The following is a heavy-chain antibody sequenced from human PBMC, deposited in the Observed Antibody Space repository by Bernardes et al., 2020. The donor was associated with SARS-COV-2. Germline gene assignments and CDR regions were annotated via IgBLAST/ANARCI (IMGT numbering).Heavy chain of an antibody. CDR1: WDSVSSNSAA. J-gene: IGHJ4*02. Sequence: QIPSLTSAISWDSVSSNSAAWHLLRQSPSRGLEWLGRTYYRSKWYNDYAVSVKSRITINPDTSKNQFSLQLNSVTPEDTAVYYCARDRYYYDSSGFDYWGQGTLVTVSS. V-gene: IGHV6-1*01. CDR3: ARDRYYYDSSGFDY. D-gene: IGHD3-22*01. CDR2: TYYRSKWYN.